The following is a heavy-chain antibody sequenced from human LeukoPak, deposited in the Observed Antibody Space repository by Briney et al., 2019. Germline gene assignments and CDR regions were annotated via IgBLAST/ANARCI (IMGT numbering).Heavy chain of an antibody. Sequence: GESLEISCKGSGYSFTGYWIGWVRQMPGKGLEWMGIIYPGDSDTRYSPSFQGQVTISADKSISTAHLQWSSLKASDTAMYYCARSRGPNYYYYGMDVWGQGTTVTVSS. CDR3: ARSRGPNYYYYGMDV. J-gene: IGHJ6*02. D-gene: IGHD6-25*01. V-gene: IGHV5-51*01. CDR2: IYPGDSDT. CDR1: GYSFTGYW.